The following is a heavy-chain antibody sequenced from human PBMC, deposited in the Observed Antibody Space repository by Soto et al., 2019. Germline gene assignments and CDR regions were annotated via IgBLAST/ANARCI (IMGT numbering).Heavy chain of an antibody. Sequence: ASEKVPCKASGYTFTKLHISWVRQAPGQGLEWMGWINPYNLNTNYAQKLQGRDTMTTDTSTSTTYMELRSLRSDDTAVYYCARRGLSMIKPFGSWGQGALVTVSS. CDR1: GYTFTKLH. V-gene: IGHV1-18*01. D-gene: IGHD3-22*01. CDR3: ARRGLSMIKPFGS. CDR2: INPYNLNT. J-gene: IGHJ4*02.